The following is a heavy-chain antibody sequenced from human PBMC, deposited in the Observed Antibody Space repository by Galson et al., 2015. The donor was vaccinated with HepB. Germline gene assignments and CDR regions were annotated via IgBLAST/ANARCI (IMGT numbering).Heavy chain of an antibody. Sequence: SVKVSCKASGGTLTNSAISWVRQAPGQGLEWMGGIIPVFSTTNYAQKFQGRVTVTADRSTSTAYLEVKNLGVEDTAVYYCARERPVADRAGFDYWGQETLITVSS. D-gene: IGHD4-23*01. J-gene: IGHJ4*02. CDR1: GGTLTNSA. CDR3: ARERPVADRAGFDY. CDR2: IIPVFSTT. V-gene: IGHV1-69*06.